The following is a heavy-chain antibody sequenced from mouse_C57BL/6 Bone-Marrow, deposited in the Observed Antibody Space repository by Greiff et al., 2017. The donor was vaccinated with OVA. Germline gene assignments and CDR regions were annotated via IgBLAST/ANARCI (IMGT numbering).Heavy chain of an antibody. CDR1: GYTFTSYW. CDR3: SYGYDGVDY. CDR2: IDPSDSYT. D-gene: IGHD2-2*01. J-gene: IGHJ2*01. V-gene: IGHV1-59*01. Sequence: QVQLQQPGAELVRPGTSVKLSCKASGYTFTSYWMHWVKQRPGQGLEWIGVIDPSDSYTNYNQKFKGKATLTVDTSSSTAYMQLSSLTSEDSAVYYCSYGYDGVDYWGQGTTLTVSS.